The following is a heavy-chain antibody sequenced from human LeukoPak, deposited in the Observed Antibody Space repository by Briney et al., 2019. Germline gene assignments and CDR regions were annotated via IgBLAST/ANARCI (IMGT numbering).Heavy chain of an antibody. D-gene: IGHD6-25*01. CDR3: ASTPGGVQRYFYY. Sequence: GGSLRLSCAASGFTFSSYSMNWVRQAPGKGLEWVSSISSSSSYIYYADSVKGRFTISRDNAKNSLYLQMNSLRAEDTAVYYCASTPGGVQRYFYYWGQGTLVTVSS. CDR2: ISSSSSYI. J-gene: IGHJ4*02. V-gene: IGHV3-21*01. CDR1: GFTFSSYS.